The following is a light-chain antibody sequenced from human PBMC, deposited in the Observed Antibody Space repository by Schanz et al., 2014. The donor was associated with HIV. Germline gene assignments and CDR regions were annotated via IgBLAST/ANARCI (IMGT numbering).Light chain of an antibody. J-gene: IGLJ2*01. CDR2: EAD. CDR1: NSDIGSYNL. CDR3: SSYAGSSALL. Sequence: QSALTQPASVSGSPGQSVTISCSGTNSDIGSYNLVSWYQYHPGKAPKLMIYEADKRPSGVSPRFSGSRSGNTASLTISGLQADDEADYYCSSYAGSSALLFGGGTKVTVL. V-gene: IGLV2-23*01.